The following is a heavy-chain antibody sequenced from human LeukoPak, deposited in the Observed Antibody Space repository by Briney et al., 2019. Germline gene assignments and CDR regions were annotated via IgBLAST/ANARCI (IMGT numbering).Heavy chain of an antibody. V-gene: IGHV3-21*01. Sequence: GGSLRLSCAASGFTFSSYSMNWVRQAPGKGLEWVSSISSSSTYMYYADSVKGRFTISRDNAKNSLYLQMNSLRAEDTAVYYCARGLIVAPDAFDIWGQGTMVTVSS. CDR1: GFTFSSYS. CDR2: ISSSSTYM. J-gene: IGHJ3*02. CDR3: ARGLIVAPDAFDI. D-gene: IGHD2-21*01.